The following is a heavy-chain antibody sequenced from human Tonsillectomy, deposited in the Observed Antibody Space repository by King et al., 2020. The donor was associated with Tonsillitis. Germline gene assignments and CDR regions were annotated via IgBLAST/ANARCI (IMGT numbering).Heavy chain of an antibody. CDR1: DGSLSGYY. CDR2: INYSGST. D-gene: IGHD6-13*01. CDR3: ARAPSRRAAAAVMDV. Sequence: VQLQQWGAGLLKPSETLSLTCAVYDGSLSGYYWIWIRQPPGKGLEWIGEINYSGSTTYNPSLKSRVTISVDTSKNQFSLRLAAVTAADAAVYYCARAPSRRAAAAVMDVWGKGTPLTVSS. V-gene: IGHV4-34*01. J-gene: IGHJ6*03.